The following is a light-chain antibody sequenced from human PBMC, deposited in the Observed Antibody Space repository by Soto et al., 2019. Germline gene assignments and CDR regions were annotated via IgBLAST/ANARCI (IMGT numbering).Light chain of an antibody. CDR3: QQSYSTPPM. Sequence: DIQMTQSPSSLSASVGDRVTITCRASQSISSYLNWYQQKPGKAPKLLIYAASSLQSGVPSRFSGSGSGTVFTLTISSLQPEDFATYYCQQSYSTPPMFGQGTKVDIK. CDR2: AAS. V-gene: IGKV1-39*01. CDR1: QSISSY. J-gene: IGKJ1*01.